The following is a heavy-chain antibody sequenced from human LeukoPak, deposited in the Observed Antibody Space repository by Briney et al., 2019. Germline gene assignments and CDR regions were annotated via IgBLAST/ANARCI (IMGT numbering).Heavy chain of an antibody. CDR2: VYTSGST. CDR3: ARDRVIAASGRGCWFDP. D-gene: IGHD6-13*01. V-gene: IGHV4-61*02. Sequence: SETLSLTCTVSGGSISSSTYYSSWIRQPAGKGLEWIGRVYTSGSTNYNPSLKSRVTMSVDTSKNQFSLKLSSVTAADTAVYYCARDRVIAASGRGCWFDPWGQGTLVTVSS. J-gene: IGHJ5*02. CDR1: GGSISSSTYY.